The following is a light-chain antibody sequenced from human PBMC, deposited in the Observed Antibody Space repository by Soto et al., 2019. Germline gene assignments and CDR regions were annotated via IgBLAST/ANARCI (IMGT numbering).Light chain of an antibody. CDR1: NSGVVNYEY. CDR3: LSYGKV. V-gene: IGLV2-23*01. CDR2: EGR. J-gene: IGLJ1*01. Sequence: QSALSQPASVSGSPGQSITISCTGINSGVVNYEYVSWYQQFPDKAPKLIIYEGRERPSGVSDRFSGSKSDNAASLTTSALQTEDEAEYFCLSYGKVFGTGTKLTVL.